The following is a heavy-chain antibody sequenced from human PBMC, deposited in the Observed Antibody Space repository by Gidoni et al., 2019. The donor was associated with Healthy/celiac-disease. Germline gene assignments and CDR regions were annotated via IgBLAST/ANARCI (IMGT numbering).Heavy chain of an antibody. D-gene: IGHD6-13*01. J-gene: IGHJ4*02. V-gene: IGHV1-8*01. CDR3: AVIAAADHFAFDD. CDR2: MNPNSGNT. Sequence: QVQLAQSGAEVKKPGASVQVSWKAHGYTSTSYDINWVRQATGQGLEWMGWMNPNSGNTGYAQKFQSRVTMTRNTSISTAYMELSSMGYEGTDVYYCAVIAAADHFAFDDWGQGTMVTVSS. CDR1: GYTSTSYD.